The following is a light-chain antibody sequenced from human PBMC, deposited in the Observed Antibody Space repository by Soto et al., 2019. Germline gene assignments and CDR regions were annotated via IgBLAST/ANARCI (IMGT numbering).Light chain of an antibody. CDR2: GAS. CDR3: QQYGSSPH. J-gene: IGKJ4*01. Sequence: EIVVTQSPDTLSLSPGERGTLSCRASQTIGDNDLAWYQQKPGQAPRLLIYGASSRATGIPDRFSGSGSGTDFTLTISSLEPEDFAVYYCQQYGSSPHFGGGTKVEIK. V-gene: IGKV3-20*01. CDR1: QTIGDND.